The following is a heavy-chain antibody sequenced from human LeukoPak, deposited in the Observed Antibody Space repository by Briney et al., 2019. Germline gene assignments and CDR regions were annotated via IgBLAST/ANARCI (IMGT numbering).Heavy chain of an antibody. CDR2: IIPIFGTA. J-gene: IGHJ4*02. V-gene: IGHV1-69*13. CDR1: GGAFSSYA. Sequence: SVKVSCKASGGAFSSYAISWVRQAPGQGLEWMGGIIPIFGTANYAQKFQGRVTITADESTSTAYMELSSLRSEDTAVYYCARDPDSGSYLGNYWGQGTLVTVSS. CDR3: ARDPDSGSYLGNY. D-gene: IGHD1-26*01.